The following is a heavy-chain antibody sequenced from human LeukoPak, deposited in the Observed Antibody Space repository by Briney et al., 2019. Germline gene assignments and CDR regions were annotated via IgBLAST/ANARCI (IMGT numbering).Heavy chain of an antibody. J-gene: IGHJ4*02. CDR1: GGSIHNYH. Sequence: PSETLSLTCSVSGGSIHNYHWSWIRQPPGRGLEWIGYIYYSGSPNYNPSLKSRVTISGDTSKNQFSLNLDSVSAADTAVYYCARGGEVGASLFDYWGQEILVTVSS. CDR3: ARGGEVGASLFDY. D-gene: IGHD1-26*01. V-gene: IGHV4-59*01. CDR2: IYYSGSP.